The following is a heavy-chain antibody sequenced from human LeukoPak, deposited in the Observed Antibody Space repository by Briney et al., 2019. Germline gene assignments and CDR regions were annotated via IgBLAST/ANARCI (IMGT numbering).Heavy chain of an antibody. J-gene: IGHJ3*01. CDR2: ISGSGGST. Sequence: GGSLRLSCAASGFTFSSYAMSWVRQAPGKGLEWVSAISGSGGSTYYADSVKGRFTISRDRTKSTLFLQLNSLRVDDTAVYYCAKDPNGDYVGAFDVWGQGIMVTVSS. V-gene: IGHV3-23*01. D-gene: IGHD4-23*01. CDR1: GFTFSSYA. CDR3: AKDPNGDYVGAFDV.